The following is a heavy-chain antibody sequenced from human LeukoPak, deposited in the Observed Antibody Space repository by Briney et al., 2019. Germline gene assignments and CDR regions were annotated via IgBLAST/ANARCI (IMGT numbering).Heavy chain of an antibody. CDR1: GGSFSGYY. Sequence: PSGTLSLTCAVYGGSFSGYYWSWIRQPPGKGLEWIGEINHSGSTNYNPSLKSRVTISVDTSKNQFSLKLSSVTAADTAVYYCARGGGPWYFELWGRGTLVTVSS. V-gene: IGHV4-34*01. CDR2: INHSGST. D-gene: IGHD3-10*01. J-gene: IGHJ2*01. CDR3: ARGGGPWYFEL.